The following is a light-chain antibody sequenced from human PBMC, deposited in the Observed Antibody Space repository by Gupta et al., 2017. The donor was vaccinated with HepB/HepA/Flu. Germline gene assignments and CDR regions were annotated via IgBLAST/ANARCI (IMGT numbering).Light chain of an antibody. CDR2: RDD. Sequence: SYELTQPLSLAVALGQTARITCGGNNIRSKSVHWYQQKPGQALVLVIYRDDNRPSGIPERFSGSNSGNTATLTISRAQAGDEADYYCQVWDSSTYVLFGGGTKLTVL. V-gene: IGLV3-9*01. CDR3: QVWDSSTYVL. J-gene: IGLJ2*01. CDR1: NIRSKS.